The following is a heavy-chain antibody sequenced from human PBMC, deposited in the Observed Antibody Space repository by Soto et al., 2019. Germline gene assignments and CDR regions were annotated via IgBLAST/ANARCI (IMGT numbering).Heavy chain of an antibody. CDR1: GYTFHNYG. D-gene: IGHD1-26*01. CDR3: ARGSERFDL. CDR2: ISGYNGNT. Sequence: QVLLMQSGPEVKKPGASVKVSCKASGYTFHNYGISWVRQVPGQGLEWMGWISGYNGNTNYAPKIQGRVTVTRDTSTATAYMELRSLRSDDTAIYYCARGSERFDLWGKGTLVTVSS. J-gene: IGHJ4*02. V-gene: IGHV1-18*01.